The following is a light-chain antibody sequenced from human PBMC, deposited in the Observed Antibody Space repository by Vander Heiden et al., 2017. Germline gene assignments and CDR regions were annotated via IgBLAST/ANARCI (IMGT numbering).Light chain of an antibody. CDR1: QSIGIY. J-gene: IGKJ1*01. V-gene: IGKV1-39*01. CDR2: AAS. Sequence: DIQLTQPPSSLSASVGDRVTITCRASQSIGIYFNWYQQKPGKSPKLLIYAASTLQGGVPSRFSGSGSGTDFTLTISSLQPEDCATYYCQQSYSTPQTFGQGTKVEIK. CDR3: QQSYSTPQT.